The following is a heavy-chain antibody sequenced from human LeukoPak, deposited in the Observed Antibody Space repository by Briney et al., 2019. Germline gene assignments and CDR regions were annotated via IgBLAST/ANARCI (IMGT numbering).Heavy chain of an antibody. CDR2: ISAYNGNT. D-gene: IGHD3-10*01. Sequence: GASVKVSCKASGYTFTNNFMHWVRQAPGQGLEWMGWISAYNGNTNYAQKLQGRVTMTTDTSTSTAYMELRSLRSDDTAVYYCARDRELLWFGELWSWFDPWGQGTLVTVSS. CDR1: GYTFTNNF. V-gene: IGHV1-18*04. J-gene: IGHJ5*02. CDR3: ARDRELLWFGELWSWFDP.